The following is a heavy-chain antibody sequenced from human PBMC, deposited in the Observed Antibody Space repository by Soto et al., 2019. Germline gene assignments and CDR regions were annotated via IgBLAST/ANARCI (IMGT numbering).Heavy chain of an antibody. Sequence: ASVKVSCKASGYIFSSFGIIWVRQAPGQGLEWMGGISAYNGNANYAQKFQGRVTITTDKSTSTAYMELRSLRSEDTAVYYCAGTYYYDSRNDAFDIWGQGTMVTVS. J-gene: IGHJ3*02. CDR2: ISAYNGNA. CDR3: AGTYYYDSRNDAFDI. D-gene: IGHD3-22*01. V-gene: IGHV1-18*01. CDR1: GYIFSSFG.